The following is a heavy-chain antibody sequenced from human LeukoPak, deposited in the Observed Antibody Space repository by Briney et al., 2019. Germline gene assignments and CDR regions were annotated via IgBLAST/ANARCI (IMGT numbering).Heavy chain of an antibody. V-gene: IGHV4-34*01. CDR3: ARSAIAARPYYYYGMDV. CDR1: GGSFSGYY. Sequence: SETLSLTRAVYGGSFSGYYWSWIRQPPGKGLEWIGEINHSGSTNYNPSLKSRVTISVDTSKNQFSLKLSSVTAADTAVYYCARSAIAARPYYYYGMDVWGQGTTVTVSS. CDR2: INHSGST. D-gene: IGHD6-6*01. J-gene: IGHJ6*02.